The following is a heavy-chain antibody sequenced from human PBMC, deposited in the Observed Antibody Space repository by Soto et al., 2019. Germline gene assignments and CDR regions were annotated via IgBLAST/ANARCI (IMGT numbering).Heavy chain of an antibody. Sequence: GSLRLSCLASGFSFNSFNMNWIRRAPGRGLEWVASISVSGDNIYYGDSVQGRFTISRDNSKRSVFLDLNSLRVEDTAVYYCARDRGYDAHDYYYNAMDVWGQGTTVTVS. D-gene: IGHD2-15*01. CDR2: ISVSGDNI. J-gene: IGHJ6*02. V-gene: IGHV3-21*01. CDR3: ARDRGYDAHDYYYNAMDV. CDR1: GFSFNSFN.